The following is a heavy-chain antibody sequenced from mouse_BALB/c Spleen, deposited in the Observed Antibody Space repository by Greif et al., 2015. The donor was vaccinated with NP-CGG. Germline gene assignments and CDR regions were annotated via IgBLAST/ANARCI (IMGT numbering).Heavy chain of an antibody. V-gene: IGHV3-8*02. CDR2: ISYSGST. J-gene: IGHJ2*01. CDR3: ARYYYGSSYYFDY. Sequence: EVQLQESGPSLVKPSQTLSLTCSVTGDSITSGYWNWIRKFPGNKLEYMGYISYSGSTYYNPSLKSRISTTRDTSKNQYYLQLNSVTTEDTATYYCARYYYGSSYYFDYWGQGTTLTVSS. D-gene: IGHD1-1*01. CDR1: GDSITSGY.